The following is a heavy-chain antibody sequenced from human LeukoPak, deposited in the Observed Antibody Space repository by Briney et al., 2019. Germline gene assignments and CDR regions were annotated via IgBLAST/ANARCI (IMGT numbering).Heavy chain of an antibody. V-gene: IGHV4-39*07. J-gene: IGHJ4*02. D-gene: IGHD6-13*01. CDR3: ARDVVAAAGTWDY. CDR2: IYYSGST. CDR1: GGSISSSSYY. Sequence: SETLSLTCTVSGGSISSSSYYWGWIRQPPGKGLEWIGSIYYSGSTYYNPSLKSRVTISVDTSKNQFSLKLSSVTAADTAVYYCARDVVAAAGTWDYWGLGTLVTVSS.